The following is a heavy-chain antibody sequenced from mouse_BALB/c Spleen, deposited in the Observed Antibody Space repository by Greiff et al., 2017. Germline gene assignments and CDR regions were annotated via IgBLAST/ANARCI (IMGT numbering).Heavy chain of an antibody. D-gene: IGHD2-2*01. J-gene: IGHJ3*01. V-gene: IGHV2-9*02. CDR3: ARVTHGYGAWFAY. CDR1: GFSLTSYG. Sequence: VKLVESGPGLVAPSQSLSITCTVSGFSLTSYGVHWVRQPPGKGLECLGVIWAGGSTNYNSALMSRLSISKDNSKSQVFLKMNSLQTDDTAMYYCARVTHGYGAWFAYWGQGTLVTVSA. CDR2: IWAGGST.